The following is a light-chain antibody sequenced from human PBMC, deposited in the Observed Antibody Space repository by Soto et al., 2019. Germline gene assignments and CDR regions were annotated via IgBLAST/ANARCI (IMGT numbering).Light chain of an antibody. CDR1: QSVTSSY. Sequence: EIVLTQSPGTLSLSPGERDTLSCRASQSVTSSYLAWYQQKPGRAPRLLIYGASSRATGIPDRFSGSGSGTDFTLIISRLEPEDFAVYYCQLYGSSPPWTFGQGTKVEVK. J-gene: IGKJ1*01. CDR2: GAS. CDR3: QLYGSSPPWT. V-gene: IGKV3-20*01.